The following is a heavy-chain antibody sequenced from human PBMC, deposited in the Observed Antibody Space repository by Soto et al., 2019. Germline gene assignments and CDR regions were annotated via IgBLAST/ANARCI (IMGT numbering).Heavy chain of an antibody. CDR2: IYYSGST. Sequence: SETLSLTCTVSGGSISSSSYYWGWIRQPPGKGLEWIGSIYYSGSTYYNPSLKSRVTISVDTSKNQFSLKLSSVTAADTAVYYCARVVGYCISTSCYAVYYYYGMDVWGQGTTVTVSS. CDR1: GGSISSSSYY. D-gene: IGHD2-2*01. V-gene: IGHV4-39*01. J-gene: IGHJ6*02. CDR3: ARVVGYCISTSCYAVYYYYGMDV.